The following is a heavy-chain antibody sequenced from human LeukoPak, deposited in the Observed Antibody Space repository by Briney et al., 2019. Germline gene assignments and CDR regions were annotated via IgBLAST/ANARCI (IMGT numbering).Heavy chain of an antibody. CDR3: ARAEGFYNDAFDI. J-gene: IGHJ3*02. V-gene: IGHV3-48*03. CDR2: ISSSGSTI. D-gene: IGHD3-10*01. CDR1: GFTFSSYE. Sequence: GGSLRLSCAASGFTFSSYEMNWVRQAPGKGLEWVSYISSSGSTIYYADSVKGRFTISRGNAKSSLYLQMNSLRAEDTAVYYCARAEGFYNDAFDIWGQGTMVTVSS.